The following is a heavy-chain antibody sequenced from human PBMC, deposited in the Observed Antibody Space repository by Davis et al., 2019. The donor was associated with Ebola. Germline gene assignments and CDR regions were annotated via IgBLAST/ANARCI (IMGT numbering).Heavy chain of an antibody. CDR2: IRYDGSNK. Sequence: GESLKISCAASGFPFRTYSMNWVRQAPGKGLEWVAFIRYDGSNKYYADSVKGRFTISRDNAKNSLYLQMNSLRAEDTAVYYCAREGGDYYYYYGMDVWGKGTTVTVSS. CDR3: AREGGDYYYYYGMDV. D-gene: IGHD3-16*01. CDR1: GFPFRTYS. J-gene: IGHJ6*04. V-gene: IGHV3-30*02.